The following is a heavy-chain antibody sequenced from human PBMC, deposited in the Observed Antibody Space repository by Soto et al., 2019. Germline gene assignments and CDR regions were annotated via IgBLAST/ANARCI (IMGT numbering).Heavy chain of an antibody. Sequence: GGSLRLSCAASGFTFSDHFITWFRQAPGKGLEWVSYISSSGNTIYYADSVKGRFTISRDNAKNSLYLQMNSLRAEDTAVYYCAKDSRIFGPTSIWGQGTLVTVSS. J-gene: IGHJ4*02. CDR1: GFTFSDHF. CDR3: AKDSRIFGPTSI. CDR2: ISSSGNTI. V-gene: IGHV3-11*01. D-gene: IGHD3-3*01.